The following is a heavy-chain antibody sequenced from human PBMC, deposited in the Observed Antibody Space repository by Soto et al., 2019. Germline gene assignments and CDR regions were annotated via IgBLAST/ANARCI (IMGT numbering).Heavy chain of an antibody. CDR3: SKDRDDYGYSDAFDI. D-gene: IGHD4-17*01. V-gene: IGHV3-23*01. Sequence: EVQLLESGGGLVQPGGALSLSCAASGFTFNNYAMYWVRQAPGKGLEWVSAISSGGGHTYYRDSVKGRFTISRDNSKNTLYLEMVNLRGADTAVYSCSKDRDDYGYSDAFDIWFQGTMVTGSS. J-gene: IGHJ3*02. CDR1: GFTFNNYA. CDR2: ISSGGGHT.